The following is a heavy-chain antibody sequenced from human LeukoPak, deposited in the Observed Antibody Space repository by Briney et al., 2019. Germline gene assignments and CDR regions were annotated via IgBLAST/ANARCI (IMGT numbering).Heavy chain of an antibody. V-gene: IGHV4-34*01. CDR2: INHSGGT. Sequence: SETLSLTCAVYGGSFSGYYWSWIRQPPGTGLEWIGEINHSGGTNYNPSLKSRVTISVDTSKNQFSLKLSSVTAADTAVYYCASAMIGVPDVVFDIWGQGKMVTVSS. J-gene: IGHJ3*02. CDR3: ASAMIGVPDVVFDI. D-gene: IGHD3-22*01. CDR1: GGSFSGYY.